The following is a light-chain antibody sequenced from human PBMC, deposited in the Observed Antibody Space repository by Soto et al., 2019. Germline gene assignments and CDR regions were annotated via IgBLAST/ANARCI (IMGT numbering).Light chain of an antibody. CDR2: WAS. CDR1: QSVLYSSNNKDT. J-gene: IGKJ4*01. CDR3: QQYYDLLT. V-gene: IGKV4-1*01. Sequence: DIVMTQSPDSLAVSLGERATINCRSSQSVLYSSNNKDTIAWYQQKPGQPPRLLIYWASTRESGVPDRFSGSGSVTDFTLTISSLQAEDVAVYYCQQYYDLLTFCGGTKVEIK.